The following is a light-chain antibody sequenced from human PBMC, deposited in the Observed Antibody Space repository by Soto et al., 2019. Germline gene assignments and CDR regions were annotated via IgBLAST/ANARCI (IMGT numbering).Light chain of an antibody. Sequence: AIQMTQSPSSLSASVGDRVTITCRASQAIGNDLSWYQKQPGKAPKLLIYATSILQGGVPSRFSGSGSGTGFTLFISGLQPEDFATYYCLQAYSFPQTFGLGTKVEIK. J-gene: IGKJ1*01. CDR2: ATS. V-gene: IGKV1-6*01. CDR1: QAIGND. CDR3: LQAYSFPQT.